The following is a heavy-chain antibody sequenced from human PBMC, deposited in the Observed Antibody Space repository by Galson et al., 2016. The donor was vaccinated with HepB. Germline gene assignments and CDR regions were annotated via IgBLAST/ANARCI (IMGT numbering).Heavy chain of an antibody. Sequence: CAISGDSVSSNSAAWNWIRQSPSRGLEWLGRTYYSSQWYRDFAASVRGRITINPDTPQNQISLQLNSVTPEDTAVYYCVRNYYGSGNYYTSFDIWGQGTTVTVSS. J-gene: IGHJ3*02. D-gene: IGHD3-10*01. CDR2: TYYSSQWYR. CDR3: VRNYYGSGNYYTSFDI. CDR1: GDSVSSNSAA. V-gene: IGHV6-1*01.